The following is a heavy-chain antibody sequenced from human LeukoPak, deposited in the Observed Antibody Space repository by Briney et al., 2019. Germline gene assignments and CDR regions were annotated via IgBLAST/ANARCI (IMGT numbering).Heavy chain of an antibody. CDR3: ARAEVDCSGGSCYDY. Sequence: SVKVSCKASGGTFSSYAISWVRQAPGQGLEWMGRIIPIFGIANYVQKFQGRVTITADKSTSTAYMELSSPGSEDTAVYYCARAEVDCSGGSCYDYWGQGTLVTVSS. CDR2: IIPIFGIA. D-gene: IGHD2-15*01. CDR1: GGTFSSYA. V-gene: IGHV1-69*04. J-gene: IGHJ4*02.